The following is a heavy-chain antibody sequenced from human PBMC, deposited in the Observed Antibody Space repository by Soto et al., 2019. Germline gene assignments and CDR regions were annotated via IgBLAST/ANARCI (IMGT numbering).Heavy chain of an antibody. D-gene: IGHD6-19*01. CDR1: GFTFSNYA. CDR3: AKDIAVAERKDWYFDL. V-gene: IGHV3-23*01. J-gene: IGHJ2*01. Sequence: PGGSLRLSCAASGFTFSNYAMSWVRQAPGKGLEWVSAISGSGANTYYADSVKGRFTISRDNSKNTLFLQMNSLRAEDTAVYYCAKDIAVAERKDWYFDLWGRGTLVTVSS. CDR2: ISGSGANT.